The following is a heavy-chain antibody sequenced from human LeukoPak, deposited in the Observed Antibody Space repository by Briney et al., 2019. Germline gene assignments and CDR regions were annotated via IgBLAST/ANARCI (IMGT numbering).Heavy chain of an antibody. J-gene: IGHJ4*02. D-gene: IGHD3-22*01. CDR1: GFTFSSYS. Sequence: GSLILSCAASGFTFSSYSMNWVRQAPGKGLEWVSFISTSSIYIYYADSVKGRFTISRDNAKNSLYLQMNSLRAEDTAVYYCVRVDSSGYGLHWGLDYWGQGTLVTVSS. V-gene: IGHV3-21*01. CDR3: VRVDSSGYGLHWGLDY. CDR2: ISTSSIYI.